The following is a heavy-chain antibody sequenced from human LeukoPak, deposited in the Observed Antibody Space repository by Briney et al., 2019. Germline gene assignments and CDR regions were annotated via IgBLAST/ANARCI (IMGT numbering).Heavy chain of an antibody. J-gene: IGHJ5*02. CDR3: ATDLISQQLGTTSYVP. V-gene: IGHV1-24*01. Sequence: ASVKVSCKVSGYTLTELSMHWERQAPGKGLEWMGGFGPEDGETIYAQKFQGRVTMTEDTSTDAAYMELSSLRSEDTAVYYCATDLISQQLGTTSYVPWGQGTLVTVSS. D-gene: IGHD6-13*01. CDR1: GYTLTELS. CDR2: FGPEDGET.